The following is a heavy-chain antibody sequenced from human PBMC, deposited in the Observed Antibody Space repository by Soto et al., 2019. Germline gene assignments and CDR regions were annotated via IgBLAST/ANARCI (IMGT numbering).Heavy chain of an antibody. CDR3: ARYGDANAVRNLKDPGTNV. CDR1: GYTFGYYG. J-gene: IGHJ6*02. Sequence: ASVKVSCKACGYTFGYYGISWVRQAPGQGPEWMGWISGYNGETKYAQKFQDRVTMTRDTSTSTVYMELRSLRSDDTAVYYCARYGDANAVRNLKDPGTNVLRQATPVTV. CDR2: ISGYNGET. D-gene: IGHD4-17*01. V-gene: IGHV1-18*01.